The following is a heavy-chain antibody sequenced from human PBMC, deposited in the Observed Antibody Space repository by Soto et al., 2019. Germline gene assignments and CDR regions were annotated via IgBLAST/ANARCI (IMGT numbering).Heavy chain of an antibody. Sequence: GGSLRLSCVVSGFTLSTFAMQWVRQAPGKGLEWVSVIYSGGSTYYADSVKGRFTISRDNSKNTLYLQMNSLRAEDTAVYYCARAAVAGSYYFDYWGQGTLVTVSS. D-gene: IGHD6-19*01. CDR2: IYSGGST. CDR3: ARAAVAGSYYFDY. CDR1: GFTLSTFA. J-gene: IGHJ4*02. V-gene: IGHV3-66*01.